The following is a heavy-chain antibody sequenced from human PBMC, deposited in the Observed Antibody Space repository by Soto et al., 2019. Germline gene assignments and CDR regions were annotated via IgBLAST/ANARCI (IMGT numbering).Heavy chain of an antibody. Sequence: PGGSLRLSCAASGFTFSSYNMNWVRQAPGKGLEWVSSISSSSSYIYYADSVKGRFTISRDNAKNSLYLQMNSLRAEDTAVYYCARDDNLFLEDYYYGMDVWGQGTTVTVSS. J-gene: IGHJ6*02. CDR3: ARDDNLFLEDYYYGMDV. CDR2: ISSSSSYI. CDR1: GFTFSSYN. V-gene: IGHV3-21*01. D-gene: IGHD1-1*01.